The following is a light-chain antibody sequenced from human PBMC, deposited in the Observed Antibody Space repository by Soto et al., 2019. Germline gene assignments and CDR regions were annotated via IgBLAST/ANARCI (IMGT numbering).Light chain of an antibody. V-gene: IGLV2-14*01. CDR2: EVT. CDR1: SSDVGGYNY. CDR3: SSYTSTIILI. Sequence: QSALTQPASVSGSPGQSITISCTGTSSDVGGYNYVSWYQQHPGKAPKLMIYEVTNRPSGVSNRFSGSKSGNTASLTISGLQAEDEADYYCSSYTSTIILIFGGGTKLTVL. J-gene: IGLJ2*01.